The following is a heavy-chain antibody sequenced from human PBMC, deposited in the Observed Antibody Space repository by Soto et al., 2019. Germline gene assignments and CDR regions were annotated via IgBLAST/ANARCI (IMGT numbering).Heavy chain of an antibody. CDR2: ISGNVGSTT. J-gene: IGHJ4*02. D-gene: IGHD6-19*01. CDR1: GITFTNYA. Sequence: EVQLLESGGGLAQPGGSLRLYCAVSGITFTNYAMGWVRQAPGKGLEWVSGISGNVGSTTHYADSVKGRFTISRDNSRNILFLQMNSLRAEDTAVYYCAKHRGFVAGPFDSWGQGTLVIVSS. V-gene: IGHV3-23*01. CDR3: AKHRGFVAGPFDS.